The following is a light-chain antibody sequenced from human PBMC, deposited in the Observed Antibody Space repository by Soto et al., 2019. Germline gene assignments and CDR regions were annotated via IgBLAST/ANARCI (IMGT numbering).Light chain of an antibody. V-gene: IGLV2-8*01. CDR1: SSDVGGYNY. CDR3: SSYAGSNNWVV. Sequence: QSVLTQPASVSGSPGQSITISCTGTSSDVGGYNYVSWYQQHPGKAPKLMIYEVSKRPSGVPDRFSGSKSGNTASLTVSGLQAEDEADYYCSSYAGSNNWVVFGGGTKLTVL. CDR2: EVS. J-gene: IGLJ2*01.